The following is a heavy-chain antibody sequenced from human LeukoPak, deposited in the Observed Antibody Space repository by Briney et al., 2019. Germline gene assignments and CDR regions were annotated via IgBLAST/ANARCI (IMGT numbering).Heavy chain of an antibody. CDR1: GGSISRSSYY. D-gene: IGHD3-22*01. J-gene: IGHJ6*03. Sequence: PSETLSLTCTVSGGSISRSSYYWGWIRQPPGKGLEWIGTIYYSGSTYYNPSLKSRVTISVDTSKNQFSLKLSSVTAADTAVYYCARQASDSSGYYYTYYYYYMDVWGKGTTVTVSS. CDR2: IYYSGST. V-gene: IGHV4-39*01. CDR3: ARQASDSSGYYYTYYYYYMDV.